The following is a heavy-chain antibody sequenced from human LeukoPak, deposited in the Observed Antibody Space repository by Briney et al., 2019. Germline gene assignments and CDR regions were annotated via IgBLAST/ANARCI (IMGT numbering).Heavy chain of an antibody. CDR1: GDSISRYY. V-gene: IGHV4-59*01. D-gene: IGHD1-14*01. CDR2: YYGGRT. Sequence: SETLSLTCTVSGDSISRYYWSWIRQSPGTGLEWIGYYGGRTTYNPSLKSRVTMSVDTSKNQFSLKLTSVTAADTAVYYCARYDHAPSYYYYYMDVWGKGTTVTVPS. J-gene: IGHJ6*03. CDR3: ARYDHAPSYYYYYMDV.